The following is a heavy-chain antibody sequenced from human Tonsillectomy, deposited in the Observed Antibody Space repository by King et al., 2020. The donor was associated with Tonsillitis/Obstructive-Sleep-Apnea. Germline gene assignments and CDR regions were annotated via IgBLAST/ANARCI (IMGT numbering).Heavy chain of an antibody. V-gene: IGHV1-18*01. Sequence: QLVQSGAEVKKPGASVKVSCKASGYTFSSYGISWVRQAPGQGLEWRGWISAYNGNTNYAQKLQGRVTMTTDTYTSTAYMELRSLRSDDTAVYYCARDAPVLRFLELLSTNLHYWGQGTLVTVSS. CDR3: ARDAPVLRFLELLSTNLHY. D-gene: IGHD3-3*01. CDR1: GYTFSSYG. CDR2: ISAYNGNT. J-gene: IGHJ4*02.